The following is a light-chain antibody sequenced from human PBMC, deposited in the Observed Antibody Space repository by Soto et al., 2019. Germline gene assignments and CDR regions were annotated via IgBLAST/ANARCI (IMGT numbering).Light chain of an antibody. CDR3: SSYSTSSTLV. CDR1: STDIGAFNY. Sequence: QSVLTQPASVSGSPGQSITISCAGTSTDIGAFNYVSWYQHHPGKAPKLLIFDVSDRPSGVPTRFSASKSANTASLTISGRQADDDDDYYCSSYSTSSTLVFGGGTKLTVL. CDR2: DVS. V-gene: IGLV2-14*03. J-gene: IGLJ2*01.